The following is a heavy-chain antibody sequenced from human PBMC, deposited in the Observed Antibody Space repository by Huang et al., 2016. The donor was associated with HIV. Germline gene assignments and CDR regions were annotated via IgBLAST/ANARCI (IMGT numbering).Heavy chain of an antibody. D-gene: IGHD1-7*01. Sequence: VESGGRSVQPGGSIKLSCVGSTFTFGAYWMSWVRQPPGKGLEWVDKSKQDESEKYYVVSVKGRFNISRDKARKVLFLEMDDLRVEDTAIYFCATKTAGMDIWGQGTTVTVSS. V-gene: IGHV3-7*01. CDR2: SKQDESEK. CDR1: TFTFGAYW. J-gene: IGHJ6*02. CDR3: ATKTAGMDI.